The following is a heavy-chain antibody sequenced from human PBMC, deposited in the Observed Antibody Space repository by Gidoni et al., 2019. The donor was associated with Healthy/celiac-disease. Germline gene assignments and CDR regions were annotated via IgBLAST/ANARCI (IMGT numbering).Heavy chain of an antibody. Sequence: LEWIGYIYYSGSTNYNPSLKSRVTISVDTSKNQFSLKLSSVTAADTAVYYCAREKEMANGFDPWGQGTLVTVSS. CDR2: IYYSGST. D-gene: IGHD2-8*01. V-gene: IGHV4-59*01. J-gene: IGHJ5*02. CDR3: AREKEMANGFDP.